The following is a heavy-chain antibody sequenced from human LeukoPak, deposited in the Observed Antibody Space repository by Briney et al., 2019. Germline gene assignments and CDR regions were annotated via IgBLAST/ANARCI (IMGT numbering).Heavy chain of an antibody. J-gene: IGHJ3*02. CDR3: AKNTYYDFWSGYHGI. V-gene: IGHV3-23*01. D-gene: IGHD3-3*01. CDR2: ISGSGGGT. CDR1: GFTFSSYA. Sequence: PGGSLRLSCAASGFTFSSYAMSWVRQAPGKGLEWVSAISGSGGGTYYADSVKGRFTISRDNSKNTLYLQMNSLRAEDTAVYYCAKNTYYDFWSGYHGIWGQGTMVTVSS.